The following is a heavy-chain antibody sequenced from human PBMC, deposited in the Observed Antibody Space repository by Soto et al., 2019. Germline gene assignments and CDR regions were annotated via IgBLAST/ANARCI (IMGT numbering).Heavy chain of an antibody. CDR1: GYTFTSYA. Sequence: QVQLVQSGAEVKKPGASVKVSCKASGYTFTSYAMHWVRQAPGQRLEWMGWINAGNGNTKYSQKFQGRVTITRDTSANTAYMQLSSLRSEDTAVYYCASFGYNPNDGPYYYGMAVWRQGTTVTVSS. CDR3: ASFGYNPNDGPYYYGMAV. CDR2: INAGNGNT. J-gene: IGHJ6*02. V-gene: IGHV1-3*01. D-gene: IGHD1-1*01.